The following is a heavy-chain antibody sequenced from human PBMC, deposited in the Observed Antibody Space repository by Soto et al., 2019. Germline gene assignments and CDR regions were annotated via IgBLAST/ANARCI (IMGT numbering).Heavy chain of an antibody. V-gene: IGHV5-51*01. D-gene: IGHD2-15*01. CDR2: IYPGKSKT. Sequence: GESLKISCKGSGYKFATYWIAWVRQMPGRGLEWMGIIYPGKSKTIYSPSFQGLVTISADTSLNTAYLQWDSLRASDTAIYYCVRVVEAATRHTDFDSWGQGIVVTVSS. CDR3: VRVVEAATRHTDFDS. CDR1: GYKFATYW. J-gene: IGHJ4*02.